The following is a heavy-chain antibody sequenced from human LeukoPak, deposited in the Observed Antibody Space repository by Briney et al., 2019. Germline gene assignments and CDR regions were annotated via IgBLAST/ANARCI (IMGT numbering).Heavy chain of an antibody. V-gene: IGHV3-53*01. CDR3: ARDLPPVYSSGWYGAFDI. CDR2: IYSGGST. D-gene: IGHD6-19*01. CDR1: GFTVSSNY. J-gene: IGHJ3*02. Sequence: GGSLRLSCAASGFTVSSNYMSWVRQAPGKGLEWVSVIYSGGSTNYADSVKGRFTISRDNSKNTLYLQMNSLRAEDTAVYYCARDLPPVYSSGWYGAFDIWGQGTMVTVSS.